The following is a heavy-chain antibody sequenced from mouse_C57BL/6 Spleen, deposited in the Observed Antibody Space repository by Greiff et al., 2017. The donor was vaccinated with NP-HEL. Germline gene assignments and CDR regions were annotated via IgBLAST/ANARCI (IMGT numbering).Heavy chain of an antibody. Sequence: QVQLQQPGAELVKPGASVKLSCKASGYTFTSYWMHWVKQRPGQGLEWIGMIHPNSGSTNYNEKFKSKATLTVDKSSSTAYMQLSSLTSEDSAVYYCASSYGNYNFDYWGQGTTLTVSS. D-gene: IGHD2-1*01. V-gene: IGHV1-64*01. CDR2: IHPNSGST. J-gene: IGHJ2*01. CDR3: ASSYGNYNFDY. CDR1: GYTFTSYW.